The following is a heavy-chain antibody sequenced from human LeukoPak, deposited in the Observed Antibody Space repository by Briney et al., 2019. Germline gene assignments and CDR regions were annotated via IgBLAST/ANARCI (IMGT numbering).Heavy chain of an antibody. CDR3: AREFVAARRGYYYGMDV. Sequence: GGYLRLSCAASGFTFSSYSMNWVRQAPGKGLEWVSSISSSSSYIYYADSVKGRFTISRDNAKNSLYLQMNSLRAEDTAVYYCAREFVAARRGYYYGMDVWGQGTTVTVSS. D-gene: IGHD6-6*01. V-gene: IGHV3-21*01. J-gene: IGHJ6*02. CDR1: GFTFSSYS. CDR2: ISSSSSYI.